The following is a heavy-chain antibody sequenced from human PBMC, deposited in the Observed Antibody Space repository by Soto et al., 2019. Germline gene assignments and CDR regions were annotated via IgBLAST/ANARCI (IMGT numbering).Heavy chain of an antibody. CDR1: GFTFSSYA. Sequence: QVQLLESGGGVVQPGRSLRLSCAASGFTFSSYAMHWVRQPPGKGLEWVAVVSNDGRNKFYADSVRGRFTISRDNSKNTVYLEMDSLRVEDTAVFYCARGQHGLDHWGQGSLV. CDR3: ARGQHGLDH. CDR2: VSNDGRNK. V-gene: IGHV3-30-3*01. J-gene: IGHJ4*02. D-gene: IGHD2-8*01.